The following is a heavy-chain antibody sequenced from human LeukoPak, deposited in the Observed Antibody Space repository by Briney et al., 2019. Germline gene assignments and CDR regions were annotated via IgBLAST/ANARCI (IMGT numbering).Heavy chain of an antibody. J-gene: IGHJ6*03. CDR3: ARQNRLGMGGDYYYYMDV. CDR2: IYSGGST. D-gene: IGHD7-27*01. V-gene: IGHV3-53*01. Sequence: GGSLRLSCAASGFTVRSNYMSWVRQAPGKGLEWVSVIYSGGSTYYADSVKGRFTISRDNSKNTLYLQMNSLRAEDTAVYYCARQNRLGMGGDYYYYMDVWGKGTTVTVSS. CDR1: GFTVRSNY.